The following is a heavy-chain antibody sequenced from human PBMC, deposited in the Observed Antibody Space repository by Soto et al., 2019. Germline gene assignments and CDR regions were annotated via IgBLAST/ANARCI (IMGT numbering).Heavy chain of an antibody. J-gene: IGHJ4*02. CDR3: VGGRSFGDY. V-gene: IGHV3-64*02. CDR2: ISSNGVNT. Sequence: GGSLRLSCVVSGLTFSSYAMHWVRQTPGKRLEYVSSISSNGVNTYYAESVKGRFTISRDNSKNTLYLQMGSLRTEDMAVYYCVGGRSFGDYWGQGALVTVSS. CDR1: GLTFSSYA. D-gene: IGHD2-15*01.